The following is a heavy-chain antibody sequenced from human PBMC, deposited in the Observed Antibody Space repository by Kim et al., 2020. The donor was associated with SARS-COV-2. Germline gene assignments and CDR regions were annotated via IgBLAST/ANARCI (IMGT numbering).Heavy chain of an antibody. V-gene: IGHV4-31*03. CDR3: ARDRITMVRGYYYGMDV. CDR1: GGSISSGGYY. D-gene: IGHD3-10*01. J-gene: IGHJ6*02. CDR2: IYYSGST. Sequence: SETLSLTCTVSGGSISSGGYYWSWIRQHPGKGLEGIGYIYYSGSTYYNPSLKSRVTISVDTSKNQFSLKLSSVTAADTAVYYCARDRITMVRGYYYGMDVWGQGTTVTVSS.